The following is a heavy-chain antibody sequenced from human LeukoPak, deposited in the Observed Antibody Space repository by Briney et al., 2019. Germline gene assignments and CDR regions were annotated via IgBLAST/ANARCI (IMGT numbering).Heavy chain of an antibody. V-gene: IGHV5-51*01. J-gene: IGHJ3*02. Sequence: PGESLKISCKASGYSFNTYWIGWVRQMPGKGLEWMGIIYPGDSDTRYSPSFQGQVTISADKSINTAYLQWRSLKASDTAMYYCARGDAFDIWGQGTMVTVSS. CDR2: IYPGDSDT. CDR3: ARGDAFDI. CDR1: GYSFNTYW.